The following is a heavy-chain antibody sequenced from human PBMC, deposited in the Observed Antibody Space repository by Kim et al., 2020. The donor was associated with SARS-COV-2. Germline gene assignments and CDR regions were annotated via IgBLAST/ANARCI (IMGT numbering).Heavy chain of an antibody. CDR1: GFTFSSYA. V-gene: IGHV3-30*04. Sequence: GGSLRLSCAASGFTFSSYAMHWVRQAPGKGLEWVAVISYDGSNKYYADSVKGRFTISRDNSKNTLYLQMNSLRAEDTAVYYCARDRLYYYDSSGYSGAPDYWGQGTLVTVSS. D-gene: IGHD3-22*01. CDR2: ISYDGSNK. J-gene: IGHJ4*02. CDR3: ARDRLYYYDSSGYSGAPDY.